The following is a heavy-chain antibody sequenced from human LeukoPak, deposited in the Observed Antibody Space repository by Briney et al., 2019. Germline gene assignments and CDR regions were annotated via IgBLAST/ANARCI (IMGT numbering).Heavy chain of an antibody. CDR3: ARASEDYYYYYMDV. CDR1: GFTFSSYG. CDR2: IRYDGSNK. J-gene: IGHJ6*03. V-gene: IGHV3-30*02. D-gene: IGHD1-14*01. Sequence: PGGSLRLSCAASGFTFSSYGMHWVRQAPGKGLEWVAFIRYDGSNKYYADSVKGRFTISRDNSKNTLYLQMNSLRAEDTAVYYCARASEDYYYYYMDVWGKGTTVTISS.